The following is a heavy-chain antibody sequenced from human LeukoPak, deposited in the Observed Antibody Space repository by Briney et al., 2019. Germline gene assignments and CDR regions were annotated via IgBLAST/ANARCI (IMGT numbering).Heavy chain of an antibody. CDR1: VYTFTGYY. V-gene: IGHV1-2*02. CDR2: IDPNSGGT. D-gene: IGHD5-12*01. J-gene: IGHJ4*02. Sequence: GASVKVSCKASVYTFTGYYMDWVRQAPGQGLEWMGWIDPNSGGTNYAQKFQGRVTMTRDTSISTAYMELSRLRSDDTAVYYCARDLGQGYGDYWGQGTLVTVSS. CDR3: ARDLGQGYGDY.